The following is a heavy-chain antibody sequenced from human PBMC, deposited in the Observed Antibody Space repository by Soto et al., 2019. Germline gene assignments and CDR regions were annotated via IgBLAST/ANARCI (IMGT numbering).Heavy chain of an antibody. Sequence: EESLKISCQASAYGFTRYWIAWVRQQPGKGLEWMGIVYPGDSDARYSPSFQGQVTMSADKSINTAYLQWTSLKASDSAIYYCAIRCGLRLWSTSSDYWGRGTHLTVS. CDR2: VYPGDSDA. J-gene: IGHJ4*02. CDR1: AYGFTRYW. D-gene: IGHD3-10*01. V-gene: IGHV5-51*01. CDR3: AIRCGLRLWSTSSDY.